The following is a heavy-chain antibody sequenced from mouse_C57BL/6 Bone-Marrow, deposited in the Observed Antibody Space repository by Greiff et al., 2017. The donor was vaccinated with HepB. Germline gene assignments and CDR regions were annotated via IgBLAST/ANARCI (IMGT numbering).Heavy chain of an antibody. V-gene: IGHV5-15*01. CDR3: ARRGNYWYFDV. D-gene: IGHD2-1*01. Sequence: EVMLVESGGGLVQPGGSLKLSCAASGFTFSDYGMAWVRQAPRQGPEWVAFISNLAYSIYYADTVTGRFTISRENAKNTLYLEMSSLRSEDTAMYYCARRGNYWYFDVWGTGTTVTVSS. CDR2: ISNLAYSI. CDR1: GFTFSDYG. J-gene: IGHJ1*03.